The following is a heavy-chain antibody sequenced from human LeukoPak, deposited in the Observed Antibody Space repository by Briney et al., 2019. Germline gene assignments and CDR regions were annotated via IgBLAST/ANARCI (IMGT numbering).Heavy chain of an antibody. D-gene: IGHD5-12*01. CDR2: TYYRSKWYS. CDR3: ARQRADTVATIGFDH. Sequence: SQTLSLTCAIFGDSVSSDNSAWNWFRQSPSRGLEWLGRTYYRSKWYSDYPLHVKSRITIKPDTSRNKFSLQLNSVTPEDTAIYYCARQRADTVATIGFDHWGQGTLVSVSS. CDR1: GDSVSSDNSA. V-gene: IGHV6-1*01. J-gene: IGHJ4*02.